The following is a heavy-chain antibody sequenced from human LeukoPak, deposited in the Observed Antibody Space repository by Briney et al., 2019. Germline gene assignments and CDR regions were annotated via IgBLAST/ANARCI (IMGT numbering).Heavy chain of an antibody. CDR1: GYTFSSYG. D-gene: IGHD1-1*01. J-gene: IGHJ4*02. CDR2: INAYNGNT. CDR3: ARRQGTTLNFDY. Sequence: GASVKVSCKASGYTFSSYGFSWVRQAPGRGLEWMGWINAYNGNTNYAQNLQGRVTMTTDTSTSTAYMELRSLRSDDTAVYYCARRQGTTLNFDYWGQGTLVTVSS. V-gene: IGHV1-18*01.